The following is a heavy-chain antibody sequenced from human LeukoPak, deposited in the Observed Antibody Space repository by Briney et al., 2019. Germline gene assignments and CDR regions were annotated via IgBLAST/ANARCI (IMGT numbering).Heavy chain of an antibody. Sequence: ASVKVSCKASGYTFTGYYMHWVRQAPGQGLEWMGRINPNSGGTNYAQKFQGRVTMTRDTSISTAYMELSRLRSDDTAVYYCAREKVRQSGMDVWGQGTTVTVSS. D-gene: IGHD2-2*01. J-gene: IGHJ6*02. V-gene: IGHV1-2*06. CDR2: INPNSGGT. CDR1: GYTFTGYY. CDR3: AREKVRQSGMDV.